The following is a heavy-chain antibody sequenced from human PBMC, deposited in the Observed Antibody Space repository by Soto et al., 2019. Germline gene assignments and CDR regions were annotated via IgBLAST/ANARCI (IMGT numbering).Heavy chain of an antibody. Sequence: LRLSCAASGFTFSNYAMSWVRQAPGKGLEWVSTISGSGDNTYYRDSVKGRFTISRDNSKNTLFLQMNSLRAEDTAVYSCAKWDSSAWYDYWGQGALVTVSS. CDR1: GFTFSNYA. CDR3: AKWDSSAWYDY. J-gene: IGHJ4*02. D-gene: IGHD6-19*01. CDR2: ISGSGDNT. V-gene: IGHV3-23*01.